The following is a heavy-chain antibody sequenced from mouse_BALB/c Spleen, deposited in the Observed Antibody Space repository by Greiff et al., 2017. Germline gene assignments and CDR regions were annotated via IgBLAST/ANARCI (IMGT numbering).Heavy chain of an antibody. CDR1: GYSFTSYC. J-gene: IGHJ4*01. Sequence: VQLQQSGPPLVRPGASVKISCKASGYSFTSYCMPWVKQRPGQGLEWIGMIDPSDSETRLNQKFKDKATLTVDKSSSTAYMQLSSPTSEDSAVYYCARGGLPHYYAMDYWGQGTSVTVSA. V-gene: IGHV1S127*01. D-gene: IGHD2-2*01. CDR2: IDPSDSET. CDR3: ARGGLPHYYAMDY.